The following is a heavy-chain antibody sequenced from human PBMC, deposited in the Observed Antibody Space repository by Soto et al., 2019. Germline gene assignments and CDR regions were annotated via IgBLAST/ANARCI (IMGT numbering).Heavy chain of an antibody. J-gene: IGHJ5*02. CDR2: LSYDGSEK. D-gene: IGHD3-3*01. V-gene: IGHV3-30*18. CDR3: AKFPRGNYEPS. Sequence: PGGSLRLSCVVSGFTFKNYGMHWVRQAPGKGLEWVSVLSYDGSEKDYAASVRGRFTISRDNSKITLYLQMNSLRTEDTAIYYCAKFPRGNYEPSWGQGTLVTVSS. CDR1: GFTFKNYG.